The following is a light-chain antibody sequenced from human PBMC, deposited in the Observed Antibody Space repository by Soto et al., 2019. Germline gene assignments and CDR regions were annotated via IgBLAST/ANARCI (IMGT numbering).Light chain of an antibody. J-gene: IGLJ3*02. CDR2: EVS. Sequence: QSVLTQPASVSGSPGQSITISCTGTSSDVGGYNYVSWYQQHPGKAPKLIIYEVSNRSAGVSNRFSGYKSGNTASLTISGLQAEDEADYYCSSYTSSSTWVFGRGTKLTVL. CDR3: SSYTSSSTWV. V-gene: IGLV2-14*01. CDR1: SSDVGGYNY.